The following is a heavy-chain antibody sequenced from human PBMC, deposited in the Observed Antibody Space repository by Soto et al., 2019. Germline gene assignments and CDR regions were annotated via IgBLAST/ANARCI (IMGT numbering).Heavy chain of an antibody. J-gene: IGHJ4*02. CDR2: INHSGST. D-gene: IGHD6-13*01. CDR3: ARGPKGYSSSWYVD. CDR1: GGSGSFSGYL. V-gene: IGHV4-34*01. Sequence: SETLSLTCAVYGGSGSFSGYLWSWIRQPPGNGLEWIGEINHSGSTNYNPSLKSRVTISVDTSKNQFSLDLSSVTAAATAVYYCARGPKGYSSSWYVDWGQGTLVTVSS.